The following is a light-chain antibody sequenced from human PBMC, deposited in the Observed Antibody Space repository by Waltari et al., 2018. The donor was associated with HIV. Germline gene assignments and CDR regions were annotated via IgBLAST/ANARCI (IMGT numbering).Light chain of an antibody. Sequence: AIQFTQSPSSLSASVGDGVPITCRASQGISTALAWYQQEPGKAPKLLIYDASTLESGVPSMFSGSGSGTDFTLPISSLQPEDFATYYCQQFNSYPTFGGGTKVEIK. CDR3: QQFNSYPT. J-gene: IGKJ4*01. V-gene: IGKV1-13*02. CDR2: DAS. CDR1: QGISTA.